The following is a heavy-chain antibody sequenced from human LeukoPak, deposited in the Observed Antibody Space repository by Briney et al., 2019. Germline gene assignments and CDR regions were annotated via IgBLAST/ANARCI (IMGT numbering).Heavy chain of an antibody. V-gene: IGHV4-34*01. Sequence: SETLSLTCAVYGGSFSGYYWSWIRQPPGKGLEWIGEINHSGSTNYNPSLKRRVTISVDTSKNHFSLELTSVTAADTAVYYCARLLDNDSSGNPDTFDMWGQGTMVTVSS. J-gene: IGHJ3*02. D-gene: IGHD3-22*01. CDR2: INHSGST. CDR3: ARLLDNDSSGNPDTFDM. CDR1: GGSFSGYY.